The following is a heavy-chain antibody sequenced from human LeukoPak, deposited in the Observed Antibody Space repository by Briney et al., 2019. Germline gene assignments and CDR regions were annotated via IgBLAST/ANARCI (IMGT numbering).Heavy chain of an antibody. V-gene: IGHV1-69*13. Sequence: GASVKVSCKASGGTFSSHATTWVRQAPGQGLEWMGCIIPMFGTAKYAQKFQGRVTITADESTSTVYMDLSSLRSDDTAVYYCARDLKFSGWRGFDPWGQGTLVTVSS. CDR3: ARDLKFSGWRGFDP. J-gene: IGHJ5*02. D-gene: IGHD6-19*01. CDR1: GGTFSSHA. CDR2: IIPMFGTA.